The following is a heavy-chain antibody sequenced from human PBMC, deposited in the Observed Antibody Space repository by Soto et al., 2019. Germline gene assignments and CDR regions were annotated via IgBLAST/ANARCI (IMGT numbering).Heavy chain of an antibody. CDR1: GGSISGGGYY. D-gene: IGHD2-15*01. Sequence: PSETLSLTCTVSGGSISGGGYYWSWIRQHPGKGLEWIAYIYYSGSTYYNPSLKSRVTISVDRSKNQFSLKLSSVTAADTAAYYCAPSLCSGDTCYFDYWGQGTLVTVSS. V-gene: IGHV4-31*03. J-gene: IGHJ4*02. CDR2: IYYSGST. CDR3: APSLCSGDTCYFDY.